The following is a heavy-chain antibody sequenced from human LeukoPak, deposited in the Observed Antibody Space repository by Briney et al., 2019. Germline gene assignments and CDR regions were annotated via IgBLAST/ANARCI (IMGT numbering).Heavy chain of an antibody. V-gene: IGHV4-4*07. D-gene: IGHD6-13*01. CDR1: GGSISSYY. Sequence: SETLSLTCTVSGGSISSYYWSWIRQPAGKGLEWIGRIYTSGSTNYNPSLKSRVTMSVDTSKNQFSLKLSSVTAADTAVYYCARDLYSSSWYSYYYYYYYMDVWDKGTTVTVSS. CDR2: IYTSGST. CDR3: ARDLYSSSWYSYYYYYYYMDV. J-gene: IGHJ6*03.